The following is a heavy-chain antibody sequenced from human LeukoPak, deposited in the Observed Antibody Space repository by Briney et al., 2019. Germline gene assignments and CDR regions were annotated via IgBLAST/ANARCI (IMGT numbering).Heavy chain of an antibody. V-gene: IGHV3-48*02. CDR2: ITSSSKI. D-gene: IGHD6-6*01. CDR3: ARSANPGVHDFDP. CDR1: GFTFSSYG. J-gene: IGHJ5*02. Sequence: GRSLRLSCAASGFTFSSYGMHWVRQAPGKGLEWLSYITSSSKINYADSVKGRFTISRDNAKNSLYLQMISLTDEDTAVYYCARSANPGVHDFDPWGQGTLVTVSS.